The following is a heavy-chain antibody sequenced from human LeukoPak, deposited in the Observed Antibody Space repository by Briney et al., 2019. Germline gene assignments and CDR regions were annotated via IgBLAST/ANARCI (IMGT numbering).Heavy chain of an antibody. J-gene: IGHJ4*02. V-gene: IGHV3-53*01. Sequence: GGSLRLSCAASGFTFSNYAMHWVRQAPGKGLEWVSVIYSGGSTYYADSVKGRFTISRDNSKNTLYLQMNSLRAEDTAVYYCARDDNFYYYDSSGLVRGQGTLVTVSS. D-gene: IGHD3-22*01. CDR1: GFTFSNYA. CDR3: ARDDNFYYYDSSGLV. CDR2: IYSGGST.